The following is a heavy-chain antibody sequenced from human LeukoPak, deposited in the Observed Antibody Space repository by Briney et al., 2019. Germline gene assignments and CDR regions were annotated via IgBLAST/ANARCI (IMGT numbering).Heavy chain of an antibody. J-gene: IGHJ5*02. Sequence: SETLSLTCAVSGGSISSNNWWTWVRQPPGKGLEWIGEIFHSGNTNYNPSLKSRVTISVDKSKNQFSLKLSSVTAADTAVYYCARGVASIVVVVAAPYNWFDPWGQGTLVTVSS. CDR1: GGSISSNNW. D-gene: IGHD2-15*01. CDR2: IFHSGNT. CDR3: ARGVASIVVVVAAPYNWFDP. V-gene: IGHV4-4*02.